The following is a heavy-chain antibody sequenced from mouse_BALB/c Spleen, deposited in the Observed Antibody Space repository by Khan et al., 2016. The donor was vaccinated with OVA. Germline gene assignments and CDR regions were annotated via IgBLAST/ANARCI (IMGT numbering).Heavy chain of an antibody. V-gene: IGHV3-2*02. D-gene: IGHD1-1*01. J-gene: IGHJ2*01. CDR3: TTHYVYIDY. CDR2: ISYSGST. Sequence: EVQLQESGPGLVKPSQSLSLTCTVTGYSITSDYAWNWNRQFPGNKVEWMGYISYSGSTNYNPSLQSRITITRDTSKTTFFLQLNSVTTEDTATYYYTTHYVYIDYWGQGTTLTVSS. CDR1: GYSITSDYA.